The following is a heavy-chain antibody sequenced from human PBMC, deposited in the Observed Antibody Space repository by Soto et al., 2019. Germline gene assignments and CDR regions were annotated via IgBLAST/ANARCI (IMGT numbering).Heavy chain of an antibody. J-gene: IGHJ5*02. Sequence: QVQLVQSGAEVKKPGASVRVSCKASGYTFINYGISWVRQAPGQGLEWMGWISAYNGNTNFAPKLQGRVTLTTDTSTSTAYRELRSLRSDDTAVYYCARGLNPWITLTGKGWLDPWGQGTLVTVSS. V-gene: IGHV1-18*01. D-gene: IGHD5-12*01. CDR3: ARGLNPWITLTGKGWLDP. CDR2: ISAYNGNT. CDR1: GYTFINYG.